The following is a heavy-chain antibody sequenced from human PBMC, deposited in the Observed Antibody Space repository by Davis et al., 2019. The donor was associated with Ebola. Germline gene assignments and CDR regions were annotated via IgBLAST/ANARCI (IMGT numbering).Heavy chain of an antibody. V-gene: IGHV1-24*01. J-gene: IGHJ4*02. CDR2: FDPKYGET. Sequence: ASVKVSCKVSGYTLTELSMHWVRQAPGKGLEWMGSFDPKYGETIYAQKFQVRVTMTEDTSSHTAYMELSSLKSDDTAIYYCSVGGQDGGFDYWGQGTLVTVSS. CDR3: SVGGQDGGFDY. CDR1: GYTLTELS. D-gene: IGHD3-16*01.